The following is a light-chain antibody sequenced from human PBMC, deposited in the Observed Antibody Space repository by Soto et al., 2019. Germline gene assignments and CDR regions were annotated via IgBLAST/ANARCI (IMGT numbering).Light chain of an antibody. J-gene: IGKJ1*01. CDR2: DAS. CDR1: QSISNW. Sequence: DIQMTQSPSTLSASVGDRVTITCRASQSISNWLAWYQQKPGKAPNLLIYDASTLQSGVPSRFSGSGSGTEFTLTISSLQPDDCATYYCQRYNSFSTFGQGTKV. CDR3: QRYNSFST. V-gene: IGKV1-5*01.